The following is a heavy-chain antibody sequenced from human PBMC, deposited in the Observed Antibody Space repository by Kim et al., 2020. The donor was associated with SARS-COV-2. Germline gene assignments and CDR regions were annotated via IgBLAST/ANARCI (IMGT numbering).Heavy chain of an antibody. CDR3: ARRVYSSATYYMDV. V-gene: IGHV4-59*08. D-gene: IGHD6-25*01. CDR1: GDSISSYY. CDR2: IYYSGST. Sequence: SETLSLTCTVSGDSISSYYWSWVRQPPGKGLEWIGHIYYSGSTNYNPSLKSRVTISVDTSKNQFSLNLSSVTAADTAVYYCARRVYSSATYYMDVWGKGATVTVSS. J-gene: IGHJ6*03.